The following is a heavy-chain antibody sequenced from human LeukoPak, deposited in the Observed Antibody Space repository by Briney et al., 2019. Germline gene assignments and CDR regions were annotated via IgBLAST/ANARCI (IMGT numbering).Heavy chain of an antibody. J-gene: IGHJ4*02. CDR2: ISGSGGST. D-gene: IGHD1-26*01. CDR1: GFTFSSYA. Sequence: GGSLRLSCAASGFTFSSYAMSWVRQAPGKGLEWVSAISGSGGSTYYADSVKGRFTISRDISKNTLYLQMNSLRAEDTAVYFCAKKYSGGYYFDYWGQGSLVTVPS. V-gene: IGHV3-23*01. CDR3: AKKYSGGYYFDY.